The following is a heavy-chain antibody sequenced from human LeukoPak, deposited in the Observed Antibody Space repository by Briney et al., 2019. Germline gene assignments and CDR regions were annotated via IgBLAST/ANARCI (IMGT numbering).Heavy chain of an antibody. D-gene: IGHD4-17*01. CDR2: IYPGDSDT. Sequence: GESLKISCQGFGYSFTTYWIGWVRQMPGKGLEWMGIIYPGDSDTRYSPSFQGQVTISVDNSISTAYLQWDNLKASDTAMYYCATFTTTDGERSTKYFNYWGQGTLVTVSS. CDR3: ATFTTTDGERSTKYFNY. CDR1: GYSFTTYW. J-gene: IGHJ4*02. V-gene: IGHV5-51*01.